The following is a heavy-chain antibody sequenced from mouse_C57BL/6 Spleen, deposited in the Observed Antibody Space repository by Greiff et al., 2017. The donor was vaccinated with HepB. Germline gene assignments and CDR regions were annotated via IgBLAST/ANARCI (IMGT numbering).Heavy chain of an antibody. J-gene: IGHJ2*01. CDR1: GYTFTSYW. CDR2: IYPGNSDT. D-gene: IGHD2-4*01. V-gene: IGHV1-5*01. CDR3: NYYDYDVGVWY. Sequence: EVQLQQSGTVLARPGASVKMSCKTSGYTFTSYWMHWVKQRPGQGLEWIGAIYPGNSDTSYNQKFKGKAKLTAVTSASTAYMELSSLTNEDSAVYYCNYYDYDVGVWYWGQGTTLTVSS.